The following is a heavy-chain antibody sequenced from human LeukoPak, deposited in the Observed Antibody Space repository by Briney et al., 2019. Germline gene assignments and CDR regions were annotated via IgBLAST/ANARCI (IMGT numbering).Heavy chain of an antibody. V-gene: IGHV1-69*05. CDR3: ARGSGYSYGLDY. J-gene: IGHJ4*02. D-gene: IGHD5-18*01. Sequence: SVKVSCKASGGTFSSSAISWVRQAPGQGLEWMGGIIPIFGTANYAQKFQGRVTITTDESTSTAYMELSSLRSEDTAVYYCARGSGYSYGLDYWGQGTLVTVSS. CDR1: GGTFSSSA. CDR2: IIPIFGTA.